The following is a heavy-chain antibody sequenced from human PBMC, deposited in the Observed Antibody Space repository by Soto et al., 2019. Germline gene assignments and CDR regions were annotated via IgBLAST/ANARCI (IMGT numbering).Heavy chain of an antibody. CDR2: ISYDGSNK. CDR3: AKAPMPPSPYGMDV. V-gene: IGHV3-30*18. J-gene: IGHJ6*02. D-gene: IGHD2-2*01. CDR1: GFTFSSYG. Sequence: GGSLRLSCAASGFTFSSYGMHWVRQAPGKGLEWVAVISYDGSNKYYADSVKGRFTISRDNSKNTLYLQMNSLRAEDTAVYYCAKAPMPPSPYGMDVWGQGTTVTVSS.